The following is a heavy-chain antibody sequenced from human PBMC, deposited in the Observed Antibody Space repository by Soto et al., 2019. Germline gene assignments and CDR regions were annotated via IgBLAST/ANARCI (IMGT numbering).Heavy chain of an antibody. Sequence: ASVKVSCKASGYTFTSYDINWVRQATGQGLEWMGWMNPNSGNTGYAQKFQGRVTMTRNTSISTAYMELSSLRSEDTAVYYCARDASVAAYYDSSEPYWYFDLWGR. D-gene: IGHD3-22*01. J-gene: IGHJ2*01. V-gene: IGHV1-8*01. CDR1: GYTFTSYD. CDR3: ARDASVAAYYDSSEPYWYFDL. CDR2: MNPNSGNT.